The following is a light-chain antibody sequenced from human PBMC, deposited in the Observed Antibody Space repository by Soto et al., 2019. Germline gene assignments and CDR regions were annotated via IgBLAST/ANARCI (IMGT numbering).Light chain of an antibody. Sequence: QSVLTQPPSVSGAPGQRVTISCTGSSSNIGAGYDVHWYQQLPGTAPKLLIYGNSNRPSGVPDRFSGSKSGTSASLAITGLQAEDEADYYCQSYDTSLYGYVFGTGIKLTVL. CDR2: GNS. CDR3: QSYDTSLYGYV. J-gene: IGLJ1*01. CDR1: SSNIGAGYD. V-gene: IGLV1-40*01.